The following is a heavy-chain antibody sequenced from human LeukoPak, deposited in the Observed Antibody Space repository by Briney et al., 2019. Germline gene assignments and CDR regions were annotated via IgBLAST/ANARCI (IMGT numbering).Heavy chain of an antibody. CDR1: GFTFSSYS. D-gene: IGHD2-15*01. Sequence: GGSLRLSCAASGFTFSSYSMNWVRQAPGKGLEWVSYISSSSSTIYYADSVKGRFTISRDNAKNSLYLQMNSLRAEDTAVYYCARGVVVVVAATYNWFDHWGQGTLVTVSS. CDR2: ISSSSSTI. V-gene: IGHV3-48*01. J-gene: IGHJ5*02. CDR3: ARGVVVVVAATYNWFDH.